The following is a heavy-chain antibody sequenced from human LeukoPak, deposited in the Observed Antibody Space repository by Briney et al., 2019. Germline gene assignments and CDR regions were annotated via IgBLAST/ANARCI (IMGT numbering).Heavy chain of an antibody. Sequence: SQTLSLTCAISGDSVSSNSATWNWIRQSPSRGLEWLGRTYYRSKWYNDYALSVKGRTTINPDTSKDQFSLLLDSVTPEDTAVYYCARQSSSSSYYHGMDVWGQGTTVTVSS. J-gene: IGHJ6*02. CDR1: GDSVSSNSAT. V-gene: IGHV6-1*01. CDR3: ARQSSSSSYYHGMDV. CDR2: TYYRSKWYN. D-gene: IGHD6-6*01.